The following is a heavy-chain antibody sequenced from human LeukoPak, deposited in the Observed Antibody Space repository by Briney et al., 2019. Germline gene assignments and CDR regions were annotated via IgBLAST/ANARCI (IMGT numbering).Heavy chain of an antibody. J-gene: IGHJ4*02. Sequence: GGSLRLSCAASGSNFKNYGMSWVRQAPGKGLEWVANIKQDGSEKYYVDSVKGRFTISRDNAKNSLYLQMNSLRAEDTAVYYCARGRLAYWGQGTLVTVSS. CDR2: IKQDGSEK. CDR1: GSNFKNYG. CDR3: ARGRLAY. V-gene: IGHV3-7*03.